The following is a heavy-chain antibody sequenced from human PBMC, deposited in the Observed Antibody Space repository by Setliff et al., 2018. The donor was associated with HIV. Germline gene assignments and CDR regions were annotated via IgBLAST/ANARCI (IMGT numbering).Heavy chain of an antibody. V-gene: IGHV4-61*02. CDR3: ARAPRYYRGWYIPEYFDN. D-gene: IGHD6-19*01. CDR1: GGSISSVNYY. Sequence: SETLSLTCNVSGGSISSVNYYWNWIRQPAGKGLEWIGRIYASGSPTYNSSLESRVTISVDTSKNHFSLRLNSVTAADTAVFFCARAPRYYRGWYIPEYFDNWGEGTLVTVSS. J-gene: IGHJ4*02. CDR2: IYASGSP.